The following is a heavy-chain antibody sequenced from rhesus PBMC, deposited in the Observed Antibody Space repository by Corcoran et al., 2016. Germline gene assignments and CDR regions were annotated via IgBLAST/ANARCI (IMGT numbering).Heavy chain of an antibody. CDR3: RRGYSWNNVGWYFDL. V-gene: IGHV4-80*01. CDR2: INGNSGST. D-gene: IGHD1-20*01. J-gene: IGHJ2*01. CDR1: GGSFSSYW. Sequence: QVQLQESGPGLVKPSDTLSLTCAVSGGSFSSYWWSWIRQPPGKGLEWIGEINGNSGSTNYNPSLKSRVSGSKDASKNQFSLNLSAVTAADTAVYYCRRGYSWNNVGWYFDLWGPGTPITISS.